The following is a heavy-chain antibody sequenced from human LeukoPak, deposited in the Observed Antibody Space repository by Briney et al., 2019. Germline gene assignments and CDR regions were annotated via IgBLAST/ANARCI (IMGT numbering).Heavy chain of an antibody. V-gene: IGHV1-69*05. CDR1: GGTFSSYA. CDR2: IIPIFGTA. D-gene: IGHD3-10*01. CDR3: ADGSSGYFDY. J-gene: IGHJ4*02. Sequence: SVKVSCKASGGTFSSYAISWVRQAPGQGLEWMGRIIPIFGTANYTQKFQGRVTITTDESTSTAYMELSSLRSEDTAVYYCADGSSGYFDYWGQGTLVTVSS.